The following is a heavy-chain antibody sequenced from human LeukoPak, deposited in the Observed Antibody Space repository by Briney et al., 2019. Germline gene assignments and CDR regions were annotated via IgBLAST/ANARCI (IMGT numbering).Heavy chain of an antibody. CDR1: GGSFSGYY. D-gene: IGHD3-10*01. V-gene: IGHV4-34*01. Sequence: SETLSLTCAVYGGSFSGYYWSWIRQPPGKGLEWIGEINHSGSTNYNPSLKSRVTISVDTSKNQFSLKLSSVTAADTAVYYCARGCNYGSGGYCPYYYYYMDVWGKGTTVTVSS. CDR3: ARGCNYGSGGYCPYYYYYMDV. J-gene: IGHJ6*03. CDR2: INHSGST.